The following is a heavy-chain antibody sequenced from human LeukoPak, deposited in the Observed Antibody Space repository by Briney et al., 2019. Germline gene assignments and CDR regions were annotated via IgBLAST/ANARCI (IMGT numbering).Heavy chain of an antibody. D-gene: IGHD4-17*01. V-gene: IGHV3-74*01. Sequence: GGSLRLSCAASEFTLSSYFMHWVRQVPGKGLAWVSRINLDGSNSLYADSVEGRFTISRDNAKNTLFLQMNSLRVEDTAVYYCARAVRWDGDLDYWGQGALVTVSS. CDR3: ARAVRWDGDLDY. J-gene: IGHJ4*02. CDR2: INLDGSNS. CDR1: EFTLSSYF.